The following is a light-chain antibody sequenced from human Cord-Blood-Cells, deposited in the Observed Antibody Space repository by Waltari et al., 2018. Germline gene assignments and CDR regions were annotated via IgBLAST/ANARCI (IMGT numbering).Light chain of an antibody. CDR2: DVS. Sequence: HSALTQPASLSGSPGQSITISCPGTSIDVGGYNYVSWYQQHPGKPPKLMIYDVSKRPSGVSNRFSGSKSGNTASLTISGLQAEDEADYYCSSYTSSSTLVFGGGTKLTVL. CDR3: SSYTSSSTLV. J-gene: IGLJ3*02. V-gene: IGLV2-14*01. CDR1: SIDVGGYNY.